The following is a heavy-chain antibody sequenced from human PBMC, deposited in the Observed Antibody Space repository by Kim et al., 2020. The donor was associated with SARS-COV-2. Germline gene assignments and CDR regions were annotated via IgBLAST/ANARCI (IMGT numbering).Heavy chain of an antibody. CDR2: VNSDGSST. V-gene: IGHV3-74*01. D-gene: IGHD3-16*01. CDR3: ACLCTGCVWDNCGH. Sequence: GGSLRLSCVASGFTFSSYWMHWVRQAPGKGLVWVSRVNSDGSSTSYADSVKGRFTISRDNARNTLYLQMNSLRAEDTAVYYCACLCTGCVWDNCGHWSQG. CDR1: GFTFSSYW. J-gene: IGHJ1*01.